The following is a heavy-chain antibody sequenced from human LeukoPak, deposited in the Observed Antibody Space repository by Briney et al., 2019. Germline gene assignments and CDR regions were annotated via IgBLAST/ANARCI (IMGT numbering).Heavy chain of an antibody. CDR2: VSSNGGST. CDR3: VNAPFDY. Sequence: GGPLRLSCSASGFTFSSYAMHWVRQAPGKGLEYVSAVSSNGGSTYYADSVKGRFTISRDNSKNTLYLQMRSLRAEDAAIYYCVNAPFDYWGQGTLVTVSS. V-gene: IGHV3-64D*09. J-gene: IGHJ4*02. CDR1: GFTFSSYA.